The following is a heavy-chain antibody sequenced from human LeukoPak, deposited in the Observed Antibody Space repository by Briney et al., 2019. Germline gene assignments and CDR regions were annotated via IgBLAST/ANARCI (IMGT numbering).Heavy chain of an antibody. J-gene: IGHJ5*02. D-gene: IGHD3-10*01. Sequence: SETLSLTCTVSGGSISGFYWSWIRQPAGKGREWIGRIYSSGTTNYNPSLKSRVTISVDTSKNQFSLKLSSVTAADTAVYYCAREGLNMVRGVIPKEAWGWFDPWGQGTLVTVSS. CDR3: AREGLNMVRGVIPKEAWGWFDP. CDR1: GGSISGFY. V-gene: IGHV4-4*07. CDR2: IYSSGTT.